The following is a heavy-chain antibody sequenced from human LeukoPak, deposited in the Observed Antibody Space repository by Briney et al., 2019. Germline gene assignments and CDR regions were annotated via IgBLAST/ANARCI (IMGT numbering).Heavy chain of an antibody. CDR3: TRDMFEAYEYYYYYMDV. D-gene: IGHD3-10*02. Sequence: SETLSLTCTVSGGSISSYYWSWIRQPAGKGLEWIGRIYTSGSTNYNPSLKSRVTMSVDTSKNQFSLKLSSVTAADTAVYYCTRDMFEAYEYYYYYMDVWCKGTTVTVSS. V-gene: IGHV4-4*07. J-gene: IGHJ6*03. CDR2: IYTSGST. CDR1: GGSISSYY.